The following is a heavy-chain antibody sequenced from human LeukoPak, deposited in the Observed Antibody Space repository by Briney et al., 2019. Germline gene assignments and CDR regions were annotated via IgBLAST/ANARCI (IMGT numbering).Heavy chain of an antibody. Sequence: PSETLSLTCTVSGGSISSSSYYWGWIRQPPGKGLEWIGSIYYSGSTYHNPSLKSRVTISVDTSKNQFSLKLSSVTAADTAVYYCARHASLSIAAYFEYWGQGTLVTVSS. J-gene: IGHJ4*02. CDR3: ARHASLSIAAYFEY. D-gene: IGHD6-6*01. CDR1: GGSISSSSYY. V-gene: IGHV4-39*01. CDR2: IYYSGST.